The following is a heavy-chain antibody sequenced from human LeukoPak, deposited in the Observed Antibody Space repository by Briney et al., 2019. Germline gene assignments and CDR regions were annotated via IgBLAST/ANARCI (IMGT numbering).Heavy chain of an antibody. CDR3: ARGVNSGYFDY. V-gene: IGHV4-4*02. CDR1: GGSISSSNY. Sequence: SETLSLTCAVFGGSISSSNYWNWVRQSPGKGLEWIGEIYHTGTTDYNPSLKSRLTTSLDKSKNEFSLKLTSVTAADTAVYYCARGVNSGYFDYCGQGTLVTVSS. D-gene: IGHD1-26*01. CDR2: IYHTGTT. J-gene: IGHJ4*02.